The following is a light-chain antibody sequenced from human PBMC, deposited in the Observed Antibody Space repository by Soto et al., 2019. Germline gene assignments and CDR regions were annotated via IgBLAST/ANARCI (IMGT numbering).Light chain of an antibody. J-gene: IGLJ1*01. CDR3: AGWDDRLHGLL. CDR1: SSNIGTNY. CDR2: RNN. Sequence: QSVLTQPPSASGTPGQRVTISCSGGSSNIGTNYVYWYQQLPGTAPKLLIYRNNLRPSGVPDRFSASKSGTSASLAISGLRSEDEGDYFCAGWDDRLHGLLFGAGTKLTVL. V-gene: IGLV1-47*01.